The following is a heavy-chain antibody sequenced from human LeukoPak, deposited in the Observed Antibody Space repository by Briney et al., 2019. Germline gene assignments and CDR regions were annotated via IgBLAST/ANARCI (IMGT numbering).Heavy chain of an antibody. CDR3: ARDHIVGGAYYFDY. CDR1: GFTFSGSA. V-gene: IGHV3-73*01. Sequence: GGSLRLSCAASGFTFSGSAMHWVRQASGKGLEWVGRIRSKANSYATAYAASVKGRFTISRDDPKNTAYLQMNSLRAEDTAVYYCARDHIVGGAYYFDYWGQGTLVTVSS. D-gene: IGHD1-26*01. J-gene: IGHJ4*02. CDR2: IRSKANSYAT.